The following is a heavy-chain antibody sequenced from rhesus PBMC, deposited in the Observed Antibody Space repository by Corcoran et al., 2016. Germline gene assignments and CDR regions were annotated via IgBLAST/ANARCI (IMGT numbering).Heavy chain of an antibody. V-gene: IGHV4-99*02. CDR1: GSSMTSGYY. Sequence: QVQLQESGPGLVKPSETLSLTCAVSGSSMTSGYYWGWIRQSPGKGLEDIEEISGNSGITHENPSLRRRVTISKDTSKNQFDRKLSSVTAADTAVYYCVRGSAPENWGQGVLVTVSS. CDR3: VRGSAPEN. D-gene: IGHD2-39*01. J-gene: IGHJ4*01. CDR2: ISGNSGIT.